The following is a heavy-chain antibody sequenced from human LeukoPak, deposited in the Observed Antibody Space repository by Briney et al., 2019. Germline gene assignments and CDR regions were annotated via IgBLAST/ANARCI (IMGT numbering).Heavy chain of an antibody. Sequence: SSETLSLTCAVYAGSFSGYYWSWIRQPPGKGLEWIGEINHSGSTNYNPSLKSRVTISVDTSKNQFSLKLSSVTAADTAVYYCARGRSSSSWYYYYMDVWGKGTTVTVSS. CDR1: AGSFSGYY. CDR2: INHSGST. V-gene: IGHV4-34*01. J-gene: IGHJ6*03. CDR3: ARGRSSSSWYYYYMDV. D-gene: IGHD6-13*01.